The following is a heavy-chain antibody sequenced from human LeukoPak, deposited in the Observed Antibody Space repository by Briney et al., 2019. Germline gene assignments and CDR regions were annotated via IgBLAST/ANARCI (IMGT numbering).Heavy chain of an antibody. V-gene: IGHV4-39*01. CDR2: IYYSGST. J-gene: IGHJ1*01. CDR3: ARNLAGIAAAPPQH. D-gene: IGHD6-13*01. Sequence: SETLSLTCTVSGGAISSSSYYWGWTRQPPGKGLEWIGSIYYSGSTYYNPSLKSRVTISVDTSKNQFSLKLSSVTAADTAVYYCARNLAGIAAAPPQHWGQGALVTVSS. CDR1: GGAISSSSYY.